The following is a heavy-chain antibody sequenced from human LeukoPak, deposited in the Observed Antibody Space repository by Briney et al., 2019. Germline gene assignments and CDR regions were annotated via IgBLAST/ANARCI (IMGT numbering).Heavy chain of an antibody. J-gene: IGHJ4*02. V-gene: IGHV3-23*01. CDR3: ARKAQYNGHYPLDY. D-gene: IGHD1-7*01. Sequence: GGSLRLSCAASGFTFTSYSMSWVRQAPGKRLEWVSGTSDRGDYTYYADSVKGRFTISRDSSKNTLSLQMNSLRAEDTALYFCARKAQYNGHYPLDYWGQGTLVTVSS. CDR1: GFTFTSYS. CDR2: TSDRGDYT.